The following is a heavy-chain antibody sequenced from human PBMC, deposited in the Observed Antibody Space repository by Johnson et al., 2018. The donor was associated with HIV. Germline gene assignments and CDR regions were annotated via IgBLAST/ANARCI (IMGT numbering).Heavy chain of an antibody. CDR3: ARDWELGAFDI. D-gene: IGHD1-7*01. J-gene: IGHJ3*02. V-gene: IGHV3-30-3*01. CDR1: GFTFSSYA. Sequence: QVQLVESGGGVVQPGRSLRLSCAASGFTFSSYAMHWVRQAPGKGLEWVAVISYDGSNKYYADSVKGRFTISRDNSKNTLYLQMNSLRAKDTAVYYCARDWELGAFDIWGQGTMVTVSS. CDR2: ISYDGSNK.